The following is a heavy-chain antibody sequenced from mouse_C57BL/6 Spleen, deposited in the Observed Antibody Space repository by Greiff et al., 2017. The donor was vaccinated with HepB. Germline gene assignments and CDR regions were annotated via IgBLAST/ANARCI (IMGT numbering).Heavy chain of an antibody. CDR3: ARAYYYGSSFYWYFDV. J-gene: IGHJ1*03. CDR1: GYSFTGYF. Sequence: VQLQQSGPELVKPGDSVKISCKASGYSFTGYFMNWVMQSHGKSLEWIGRINPYNGDTFYNQKFKGKATLTVDNASSTAHMELRSLTSEDSAVYYCARAYYYGSSFYWYFDVWGTGTTVTVSS. D-gene: IGHD1-1*01. V-gene: IGHV1-20*01. CDR2: INPYNGDT.